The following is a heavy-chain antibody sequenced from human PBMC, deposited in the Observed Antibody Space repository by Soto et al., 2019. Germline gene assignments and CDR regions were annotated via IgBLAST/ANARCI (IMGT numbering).Heavy chain of an antibody. CDR3: ARASDVLRYFDWSVMDV. Sequence: GGSLRLSCAASGFTFSSYAMHWVRQAPGKGLEWVAVISYDGSNKYYADSVKGRFTISRDNSKNTLYLQMNSLRAEDTAVYYCARASDVLRYFDWSVMDVWGQGTTVTVSS. V-gene: IGHV3-30-3*01. J-gene: IGHJ6*02. CDR1: GFTFSSYA. D-gene: IGHD3-9*01. CDR2: ISYDGSNK.